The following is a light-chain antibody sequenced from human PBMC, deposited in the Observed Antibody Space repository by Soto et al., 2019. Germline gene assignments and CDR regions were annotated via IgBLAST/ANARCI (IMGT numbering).Light chain of an antibody. V-gene: IGLV2-14*01. J-gene: IGLJ1*01. CDR1: SSDVGGYNY. CDR3: SSYTSSSTPFYV. CDR2: DVS. Sequence: QSVLTQPASVSGSPGQSITISCPGTSSDVGGYNYVSWYQQHPGKAPKLMIYDVSNRPSGVSNRFSGSKSGNTASLTISVLQAEDEADYYSSSYTSSSTPFYVFGTGTKVTVL.